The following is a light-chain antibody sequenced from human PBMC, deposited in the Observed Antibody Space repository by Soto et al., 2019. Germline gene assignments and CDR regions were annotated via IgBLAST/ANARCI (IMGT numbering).Light chain of an antibody. CDR1: QSVSSGY. CDR3: QQYNNWPPIT. CDR2: GSS. V-gene: IGKV3-15*01. Sequence: PGERGTLSCRGSQSVSSGYLAWYQQKPGQAPRLLIYGSSTRATGIPARFSGSGSGTEFTLTISSLQSEDFAVYYCQQYNNWPPITFGQGTRLEIK. J-gene: IGKJ5*01.